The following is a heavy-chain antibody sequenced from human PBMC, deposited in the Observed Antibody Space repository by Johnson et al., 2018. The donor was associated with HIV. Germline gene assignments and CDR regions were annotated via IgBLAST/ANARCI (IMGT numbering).Heavy chain of an antibody. CDR2: ISSSGGDT. CDR3: AKDTVAGLDDAFDI. V-gene: IGHV3-23*04. Sequence: VQLVESGGGLVQPGGSLRLSCAASRFTFSSYAMSWVRQAPGKGLEWVSAISSSGGDTYSAASVEGRFSVSRDKSKNILYLHMNIVRTDDTALYYCAKDTVAGLDDAFDIWGQGTMVTVSS. D-gene: IGHD6-19*01. J-gene: IGHJ3*02. CDR1: RFTFSSYA.